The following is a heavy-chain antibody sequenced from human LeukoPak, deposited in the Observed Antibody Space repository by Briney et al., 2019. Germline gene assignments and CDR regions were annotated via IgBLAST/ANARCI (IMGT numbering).Heavy chain of an antibody. CDR1: GFTDSSNY. Sequence: GGSLRLSCAASGFTDSSNYMSWVRQAPGKGLEGVSVIYSGGSTYYADSVKGRFTISRDNSKNTLYLQMNSLRAEDTAVYYCARDRVSYFDYWGQGTLVTVSS. CDR3: ARDRVSYFDY. CDR2: IYSGGST. V-gene: IGHV3-53*01. D-gene: IGHD5/OR15-5a*01. J-gene: IGHJ4*02.